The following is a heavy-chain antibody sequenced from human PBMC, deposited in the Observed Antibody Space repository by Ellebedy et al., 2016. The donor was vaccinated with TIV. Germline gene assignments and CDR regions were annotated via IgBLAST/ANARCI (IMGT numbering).Heavy chain of an antibody. J-gene: IGHJ4*02. CDR1: GGSISSSSYY. CDR2: IYYSGST. CDR3: ARTFYYDSSGYALFDY. V-gene: IGHV4-39*07. D-gene: IGHD3-22*01. Sequence: SETLSLTCTVSGGSISSSSYYWGWIRQPPGRGLEWIGSIYYSGSTYYNPSLKSRVTISVDTSKNQFSLQLTSVTAADTAVYYCARTFYYDSSGYALFDYWGQGTLVTVSS.